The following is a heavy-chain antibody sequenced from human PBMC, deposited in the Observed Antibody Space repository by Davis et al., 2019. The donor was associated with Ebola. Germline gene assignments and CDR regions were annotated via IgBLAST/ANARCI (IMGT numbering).Heavy chain of an antibody. J-gene: IGHJ4*02. CDR3: AKDGIAVLDY. CDR2: ISGSGGST. CDR1: GFTFSSYA. Sequence: GESLKISCAASGFTFSSYAMSWVRQAPGKGLEWVSAISGSGGSTYYADSVKGRFTISRDNSKNTLYLQMKSLRAEDTAVYYCAKDGIAVLDYWGQGTLVTVSS. D-gene: IGHD6-19*01. V-gene: IGHV3-23*01.